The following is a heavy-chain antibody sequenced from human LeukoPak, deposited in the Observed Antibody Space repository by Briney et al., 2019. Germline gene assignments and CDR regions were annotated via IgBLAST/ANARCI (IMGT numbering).Heavy chain of an antibody. CDR3: ASLTSDYDILTGYYNYYYMDV. Sequence: GASVKVSCKASGYTFTSYGISWVRQAPGQGLEWMGWISAYNGNTNYAQKLQGRVTMTTDTSTSTAYMELRSLRSDDTAVYYCASLTSDYDILTGYYNYYYMDVWGKGTTVTVSS. J-gene: IGHJ6*03. D-gene: IGHD3-9*01. CDR2: ISAYNGNT. V-gene: IGHV1-18*01. CDR1: GYTFTSYG.